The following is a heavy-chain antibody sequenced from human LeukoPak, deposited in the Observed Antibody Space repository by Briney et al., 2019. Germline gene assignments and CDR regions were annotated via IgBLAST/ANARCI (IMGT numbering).Heavy chain of an antibody. D-gene: IGHD5-18*01. V-gene: IGHV1-3*01. CDR2: INAGNGNT. CDR1: GYTFASYA. J-gene: IGHJ4*02. Sequence: ASVKVSCKASGYTFASYAMHWVRQALGQRLEWMGWINAGNGNTKYSQKFQGRVTITRDTSASTAYMELSSLRSEDTAVYYCARGTPWIQLWTQYFDYWGQGTLVTVSS. CDR3: ARGTPWIQLWTQYFDY.